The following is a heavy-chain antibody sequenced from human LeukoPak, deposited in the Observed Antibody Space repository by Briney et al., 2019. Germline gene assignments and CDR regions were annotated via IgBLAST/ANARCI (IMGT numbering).Heavy chain of an antibody. CDR1: GGSISSSSYY. CDR3: ARFSMGLYSGDY. D-gene: IGHD6-19*01. Sequence: SETLSLTCTVPGGSISSSSYYWGWVRQPPGKGLEWIGSIYYSGSTYYNPSLKSRVTISVDTSKKQFSLKLSSVTAADTAVYYCARFSMGLYSGDYWGQGTLVSVYS. CDR2: IYYSGST. V-gene: IGHV4-39*01. J-gene: IGHJ4*02.